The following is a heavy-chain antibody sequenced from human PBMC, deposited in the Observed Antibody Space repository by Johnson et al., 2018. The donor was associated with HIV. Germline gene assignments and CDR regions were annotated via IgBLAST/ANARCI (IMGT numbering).Heavy chain of an antibody. CDR3: AREEGTDILTRGYYSAFDI. J-gene: IGHJ3*02. CDR1: GFMFSDYY. V-gene: IGHV3-11*04. D-gene: IGHD3-9*01. CDR2: ISHSGDTI. Sequence: QVQLVESGGGLVKPGGSLRLSCAASGFMFSDYYMSWIRQAPGKGLEWVSYISHSGDTIYYADSVKGRFTMSRDNAKKSLYLQMNSLRAEDTAVYYCAREEGTDILTRGYYSAFDIWGQGTMVTVSS.